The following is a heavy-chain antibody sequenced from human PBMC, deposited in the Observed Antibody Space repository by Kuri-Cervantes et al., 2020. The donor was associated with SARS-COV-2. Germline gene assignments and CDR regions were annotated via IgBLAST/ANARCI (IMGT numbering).Heavy chain of an antibody. Sequence: SCPVSGGSISSGSYYWSWIRQPAGKGLEWIGHIYTSGSTNYNPSLKSRVTISVDTSKNQFSLKLSSVTAADTAVYYCARLSLGTIFGVFRGRWFDPWGQGTLVTVSS. CDR2: IYTSGST. D-gene: IGHD3-3*01. CDR3: ARLSLGTIFGVFRGRWFDP. CDR1: GGSISSGSYY. V-gene: IGHV4-61*09. J-gene: IGHJ5*02.